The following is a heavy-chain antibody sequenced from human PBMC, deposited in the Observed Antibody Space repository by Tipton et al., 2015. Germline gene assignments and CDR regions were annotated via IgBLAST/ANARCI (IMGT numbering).Heavy chain of an antibody. J-gene: IGHJ4*02. V-gene: IGHV4-34*01. CDR1: GGSFSGYF. D-gene: IGHD4-17*01. CDR2: INHSGST. CDR3: ARAYDYGDSPPGPLGY. Sequence: TLSLTCAVYGGSFSGYFWSWIRQPPGKGLEWIGEINHSGSTNYNPSLKSRVTISVDTSKNQFPLILTSVTAADTAVYYCARAYDYGDSPPGPLGYWGQGTLVTVSS.